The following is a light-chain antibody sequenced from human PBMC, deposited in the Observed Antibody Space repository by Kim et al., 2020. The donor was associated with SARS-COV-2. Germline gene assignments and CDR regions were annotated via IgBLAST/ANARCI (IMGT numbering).Light chain of an antibody. CDR2: GKD. CDR3: NSRDSNDNVV. CDR1: SLKNYY. Sequence: SSELTQDPAVSVALGQTVRLTCQGDSLKNYYATWYQQKPGQAPILVIYGKDNRPSGIPDRFSGSSSGNTASLTITGTQAGDEADYYCNSRDSNDNVVFGGGTQRTVL. J-gene: IGLJ2*01. V-gene: IGLV3-19*01.